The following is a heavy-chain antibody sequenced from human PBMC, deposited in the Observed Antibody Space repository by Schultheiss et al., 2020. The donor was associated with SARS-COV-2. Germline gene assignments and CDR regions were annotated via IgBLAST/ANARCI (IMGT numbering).Heavy chain of an antibody. V-gene: IGHV1-2*04. J-gene: IGHJ4*02. CDR1: GYTFTSYA. D-gene: IGHD3-16*01. Sequence: ASVKVSCKASGYTFTSYAISWVRQAPGQGLEWMGWINPNSGGTNYAQKFQGWVTMTRDTSISTAYMELSRLRSDDTAVYYCARDSQGDYYFDYWGQGTLVTVSS. CDR3: ARDSQGDYYFDY. CDR2: INPNSGGT.